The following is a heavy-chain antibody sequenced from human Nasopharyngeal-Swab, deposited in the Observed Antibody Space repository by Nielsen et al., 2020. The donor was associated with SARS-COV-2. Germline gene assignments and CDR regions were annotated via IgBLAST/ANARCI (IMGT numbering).Heavy chain of an antibody. V-gene: IGHV3-11*01. J-gene: IGHJ6*02. CDR3: ARDITWFTISGDGMDV. CDR2: ISSSGSTI. CDR1: GFTFSDYY. D-gene: IGHD3-3*01. Sequence: GSLRLSCAASGFTFSDYYMSWIRQAPGKGLEWVSYISSSGSTIYYADSVKGRFTISRDNAKNSLYLQMNSLRAEDTAVYYRARDITWFTISGDGMDVWGQGTTVTVSS.